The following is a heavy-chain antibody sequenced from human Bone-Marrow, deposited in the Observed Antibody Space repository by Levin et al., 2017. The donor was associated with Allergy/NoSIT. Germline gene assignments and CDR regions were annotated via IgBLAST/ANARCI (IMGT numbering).Heavy chain of an antibody. CDR2: IIPIFGTA. Sequence: SVKVSCKASGGIFSSNAISWVRQAPGQGLEWVGGIIPIFGTANYTQRFQGRVTITADDSASTAYMELSSLRSEDTAVYYCARGTGERIWGWYFDRWGRGTLVTVSS. V-gene: IGHV1-69*13. J-gene: IGHJ2*01. CDR1: GGIFSSNA. D-gene: IGHD7-27*01. CDR3: ARGTGERIWGWYFDR.